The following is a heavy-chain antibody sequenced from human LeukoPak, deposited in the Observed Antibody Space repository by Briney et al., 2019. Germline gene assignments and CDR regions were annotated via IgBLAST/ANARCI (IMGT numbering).Heavy chain of an antibody. Sequence: SETLSLTCTVSGGSISSGSYYWSWIRQPAGKGLEWIGRIYTSGSTNYNPSPKSRVTISVDTSKNQFSLKLSSVTAADTAVYYCTRVGYYDSSGYYWDWGQGTLVTVSS. J-gene: IGHJ4*02. V-gene: IGHV4-61*02. CDR3: TRVGYYDSSGYYWD. CDR2: IYTSGST. CDR1: GGSISSGSYY. D-gene: IGHD3-22*01.